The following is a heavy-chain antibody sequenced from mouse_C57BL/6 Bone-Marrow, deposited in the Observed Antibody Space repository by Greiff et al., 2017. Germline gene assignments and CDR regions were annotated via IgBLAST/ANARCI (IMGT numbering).Heavy chain of an antibody. D-gene: IGHD1-1*01. V-gene: IGHV1-9*01. CDR3: ARFWYYGSSLHWYFDV. Sequence: VQLQQSGAELMKPGASVKLSCKATGYTFTGYWIEWVKQRPGHGLEWIGEILPGSGSTNYTEKFKGKATFTADTSSNTAYMQLSSLTTEDSAIYYCARFWYYGSSLHWYFDVWGTGTTVTVSS. CDR2: ILPGSGST. CDR1: GYTFTGYW. J-gene: IGHJ1*03.